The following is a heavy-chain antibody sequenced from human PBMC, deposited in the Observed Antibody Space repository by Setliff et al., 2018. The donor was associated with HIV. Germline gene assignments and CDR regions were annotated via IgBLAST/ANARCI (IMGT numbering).Heavy chain of an antibody. CDR1: GGSLSGYY. CDR2: INHSGST. CDR3: ARGFDYAQRPPLYYFDY. Sequence: PSETLSLTCAVYGGSLSGYYWSWIRQPPGKGLEWFGEINHSGSTNYNPSLKSRVTISVDTSKNQFSLKLSSVTAADTAVYYCARGFDYAQRPPLYYFDYWGQGTLVTVSS. D-gene: IGHD2-2*01. J-gene: IGHJ4*02. V-gene: IGHV4-34*01.